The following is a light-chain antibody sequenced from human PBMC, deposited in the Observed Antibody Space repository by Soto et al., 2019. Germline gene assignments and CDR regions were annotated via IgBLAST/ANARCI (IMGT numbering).Light chain of an antibody. CDR1: QGISNH. CDR2: AAS. CDR3: LQHNTYPYT. Sequence: DIQMTQSPSSLSASVGDRVTITCRASQGISNHLGWFQHKPGKAPKRLIYAASSLQSGVPSRFSGSGSGTEFTLTISRLEPEDFSAYYCLQHNTYPYTFGQGNKLEIK. V-gene: IGKV1-17*01. J-gene: IGKJ2*01.